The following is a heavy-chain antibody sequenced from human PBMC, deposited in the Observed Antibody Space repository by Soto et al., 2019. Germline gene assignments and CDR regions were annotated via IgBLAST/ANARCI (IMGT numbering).Heavy chain of an antibody. J-gene: IGHJ3*02. Sequence: GGSLRLSCAASGFTFSSYSMNWVRQAPGKGLEWVSYISSSSSTIYYAGSVKGRFTISRDNAKNSLYLQMNSLRAEDTAVYYCAGLVLLWFGESREDAFDIWGQGTMVTVSS. V-gene: IGHV3-48*01. CDR1: GFTFSSYS. CDR3: AGLVLLWFGESREDAFDI. CDR2: ISSSSSTI. D-gene: IGHD3-10*01.